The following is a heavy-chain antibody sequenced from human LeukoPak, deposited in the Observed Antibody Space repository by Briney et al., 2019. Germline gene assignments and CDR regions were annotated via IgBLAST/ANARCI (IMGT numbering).Heavy chain of an antibody. J-gene: IGHJ4*02. CDR3: ARALFGEDY. CDR1: GFTFSRHW. Sequence: PGGSLRLSCAASGFTFSRHWMSWVRQAPGNGLEWVANIKQDGREKFYVDSVKGRFTISRDDAKNSLYLQMNSLRAEDTAVYYCARALFGEDYWGQGTLVTVSS. CDR2: IKQDGREK. D-gene: IGHD2-21*01. V-gene: IGHV3-7*04.